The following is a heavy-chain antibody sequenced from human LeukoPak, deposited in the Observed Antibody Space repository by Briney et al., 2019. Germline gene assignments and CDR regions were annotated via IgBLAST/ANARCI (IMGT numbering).Heavy chain of an antibody. D-gene: IGHD1-26*01. CDR2: IYYSGST. CDR1: GGSISSSINY. J-gene: IGHJ4*02. CDR3: ARLVGAATDPFDY. Sequence: SGTLSLTCTVSGGSISSSINYWGWIRQPPGKGLEWIGSIYYSGSTCYNPSLKSRVTISIDTSKNQFSLKLSSVTAADTAVYYCARLVGAATDPFDYWGQGTLVTVSS. V-gene: IGHV4-39*01.